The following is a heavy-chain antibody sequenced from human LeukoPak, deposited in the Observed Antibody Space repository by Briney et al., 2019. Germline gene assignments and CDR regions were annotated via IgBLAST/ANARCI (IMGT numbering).Heavy chain of an antibody. CDR1: GGSISSYH. Sequence: SETLSLTCTVSGGSISSYHWSWLRQPPGKGLEWIGYIYYSGSTNYNPSLKSRVTISVDTSKNQFSLKLSSVTAADTAVYYCARDVSWGSNYFDYWGQGTLVTVSS. V-gene: IGHV4-59*01. CDR2: IYYSGST. J-gene: IGHJ4*02. D-gene: IGHD7-27*01. CDR3: ARDVSWGSNYFDY.